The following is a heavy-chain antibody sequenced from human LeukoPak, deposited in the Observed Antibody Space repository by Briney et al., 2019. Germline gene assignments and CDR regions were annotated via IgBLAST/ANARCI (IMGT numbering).Heavy chain of an antibody. CDR2: IYYSGST. CDR1: GGSISSGGYY. Sequence: SETLSLTCTVSGGSISSGGYYWSWIRQPPGKGLEWIGYIYYSGSTNYNPSLKSRVTISVDTSKSQFSLKLSSVTAADTAVYYCARDGLRFSDYYYGMDVWGQGTTVTVSS. D-gene: IGHD3-3*01. CDR3: ARDGLRFSDYYYGMDV. J-gene: IGHJ6*02. V-gene: IGHV4-61*08.